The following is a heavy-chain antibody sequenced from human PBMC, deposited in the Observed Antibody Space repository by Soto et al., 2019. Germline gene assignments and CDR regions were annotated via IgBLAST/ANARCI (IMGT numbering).Heavy chain of an antibody. V-gene: IGHV3-53*01. CDR2: IYSGGST. CDR3: ACSALVVVTAAPQYYYYRMDV. CDR1: GFTVSSNY. D-gene: IGHD2-2*01. Sequence: GGSLRLSCAASGFTVSSNYMSWVRQAPGKGLEWVSVIYSGGSTYYADSVKGRFTISRDDSKNTLYLQMNSLRAEDTAVYYCACSALVVVTAAPQYYYYRMDVWGQGTTAPVYS. J-gene: IGHJ6*02.